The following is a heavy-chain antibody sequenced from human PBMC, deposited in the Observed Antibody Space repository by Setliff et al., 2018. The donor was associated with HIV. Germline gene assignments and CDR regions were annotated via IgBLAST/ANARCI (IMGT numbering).Heavy chain of an antibody. D-gene: IGHD3-3*01. CDR2: ISRTGRA. V-gene: IGHV4-38-2*02. J-gene: IGHJ4*01. CDR3: ASDQSNYDFLNGTTHLDY. CDR1: GSSIMSGFY. Sequence: PSETLSLTCTVSGSSIMSGFYWAWIRQSPGKGLEWIGSISRTGRAYYKPSLTGRVTLSADTSKDQFSLRLTSVTAADTAIYYCASDQSNYDFLNGTTHLDYWGHGMQVTVSS.